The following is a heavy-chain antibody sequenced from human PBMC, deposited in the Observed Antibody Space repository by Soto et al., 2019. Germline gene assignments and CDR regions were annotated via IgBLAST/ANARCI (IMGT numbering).Heavy chain of an antibody. CDR2: IYYSGST. CDR3: ASGYCSGGSCYPFDY. J-gene: IGHJ4*02. CDR1: GGSISSSSYY. Sequence: QLQLQESGPGLVKPSETLSLTCTVSGGSISSSSYYWGWIRQPPGKGLEWIGSIYYSGSTYYNPSLKGRVTLSADTSKNHFSLMLSSVTAADTAVYYCASGYCSGGSCYPFDYWGQGTLVTVSS. D-gene: IGHD2-15*01. V-gene: IGHV4-39*01.